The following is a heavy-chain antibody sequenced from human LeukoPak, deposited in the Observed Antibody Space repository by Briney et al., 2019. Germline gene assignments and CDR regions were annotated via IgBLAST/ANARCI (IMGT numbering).Heavy chain of an antibody. J-gene: IGHJ4*02. V-gene: IGHV3-23*01. D-gene: IGHD3-10*01. Sequence: GGSLRLSCAASGLTFSSSAMSWVRQAPGKGLEWVSVISGSGDTTYYADSVKGRSTISRDNSKKTLYPQMTSLRAEDTAVYYCAEEVGSFDYWGQGTLVTVSS. CDR3: AEEVGSFDY. CDR1: GLTFSSSA. CDR2: ISGSGDTT.